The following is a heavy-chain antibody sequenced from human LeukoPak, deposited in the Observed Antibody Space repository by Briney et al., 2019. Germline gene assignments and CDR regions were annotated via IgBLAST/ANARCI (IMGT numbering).Heavy chain of an antibody. Sequence: KSGGSLRLSCAASGFTFSSYSMNWVRQAPGKGLEWVSSISSSSSYIYYADSVKGRFTISRDNAKNSLYLQMNSLRHEDTAFYYCAKDSGRYYDSHGHYNHWGQGTLVTVSS. CDR2: ISSSSSYI. CDR3: AKDSGRYYDSHGHYNH. CDR1: GFTFSSYS. D-gene: IGHD3-10*01. J-gene: IGHJ5*02. V-gene: IGHV3-21*04.